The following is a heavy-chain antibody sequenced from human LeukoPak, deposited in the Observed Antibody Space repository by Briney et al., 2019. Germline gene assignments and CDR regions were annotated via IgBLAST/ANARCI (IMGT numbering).Heavy chain of an antibody. J-gene: IGHJ4*02. Sequence: SETLSLTCTVSDGSISNYHWSCSRPPAGERLEFTGQIHTSGSTNYNPPLKSRVTMSIDTPENQLSLTIRCVTAEDTAIYYCARRDISSGWSFNYWGRGTLVTVS. CDR1: DGSISNYH. V-gene: IGHV4-4*07. CDR3: ARRDISSGWSFNY. CDR2: IHTSGST. D-gene: IGHD6-19*01.